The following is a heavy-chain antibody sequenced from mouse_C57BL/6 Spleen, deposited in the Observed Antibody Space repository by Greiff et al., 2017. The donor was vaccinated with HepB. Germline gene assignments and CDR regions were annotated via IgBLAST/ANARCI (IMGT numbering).Heavy chain of an antibody. Sequence: EVHLVESGPGLVKPSQSLSLTCSVTGYSITSGYYWNWIRQFPGNKLEWMGYISYDGSNNYNPSLKNRISITRDTSKNQFFLKLNSVTTEDTATYYCARGRHYYGSSWFAYWGQGTLVTVSA. CDR2: ISYDGSN. V-gene: IGHV3-6*01. D-gene: IGHD1-1*01. J-gene: IGHJ3*01. CDR1: GYSITSGYY. CDR3: ARGRHYYGSSWFAY.